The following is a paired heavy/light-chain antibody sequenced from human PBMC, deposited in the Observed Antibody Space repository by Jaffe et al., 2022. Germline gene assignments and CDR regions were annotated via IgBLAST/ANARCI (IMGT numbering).Light chain of an antibody. V-gene: IGLV6-57*01. J-gene: IGLJ2*01. Sequence: NFMLTQPHSVSESPGKTVTISCTRSSGSIASNYVQWYQQRPGSFPTTVIYEDNQRPSGVPDRFSGSIDSSSNSASLTISGLKTEDEADYYCQSYDSSNHVVFGGGTKLTVL. CDR2: EDN. CDR1: SGSIASNY. CDR3: QSYDSSNHVV.
Heavy chain of an antibody. Sequence: QVQLVESGGGVVQPGGSLRLSCAASGFTFSSYGMHWVRQAPGKGLEWVAFIRFDGSKTYYADPVKGRFTISRDNSKNTLYLQMNSLRAEDPAVYYCAKDHGSVFHYYYYMDVWGKGTTVTVSS. CDR3: AKDHGSVFHYYYYMDV. CDR2: IRFDGSKT. V-gene: IGHV3-30*02. CDR1: GFTFSSYG. D-gene: IGHD3-10*01. J-gene: IGHJ6*03.